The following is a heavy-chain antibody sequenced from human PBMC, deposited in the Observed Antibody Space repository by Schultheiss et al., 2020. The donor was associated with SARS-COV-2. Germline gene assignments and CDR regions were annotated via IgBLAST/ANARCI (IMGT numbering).Heavy chain of an antibody. D-gene: IGHD3-10*02. CDR1: GFTVSSNY. CDR3: ARMVGIVYFDY. CDR2: ISSSSSYI. J-gene: IGHJ4*02. V-gene: IGHV3-21*01. Sequence: GGSLRLSCAASGFTVSSNYMSWVRQAPGKGLEWVSSISSSSSYIYYADSVKGRFTISRDNAKNSLYLQMNSLRAEDTAVYYCARMVGIVYFDYWGQGTLVTVSS.